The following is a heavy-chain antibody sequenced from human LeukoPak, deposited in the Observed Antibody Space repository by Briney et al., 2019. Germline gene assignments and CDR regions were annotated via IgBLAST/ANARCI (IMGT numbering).Heavy chain of an antibody. D-gene: IGHD6-13*01. CDR1: GFTFSSYS. CDR2: ISSSSSYI. V-gene: IGHV3-21*01. CDR3: ARNSSSWYYFDY. J-gene: IGHJ4*02. Sequence: GGSLRLSCAASGFTFSSYSMNWVRQAPGKGLEWVSSISSSSSYIYYADSVKGRFTISRDNAKNSLYLQMNSLRAEDTALYYCARNSSSWYYFDYWGQGTLVTVSS.